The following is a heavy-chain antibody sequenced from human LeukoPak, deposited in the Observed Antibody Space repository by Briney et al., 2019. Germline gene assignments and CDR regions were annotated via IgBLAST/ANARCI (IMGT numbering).Heavy chain of an antibody. CDR1: GFTFDDYG. J-gene: IGHJ4*02. CDR3: ARCYYGSGSYSYYFDY. CDR2: INWNGGST. V-gene: IGHV3-20*04. D-gene: IGHD3-10*01. Sequence: PGGSLRLSRAASGFTFDDYGMSWVRQAPGKGLEWVSGINWNGGSTGYADSVKGRFTISRDNAKNSLYLQMNSLRAEDTALYYCARCYYGSGSYSYYFDYWGQGTLVTVSS.